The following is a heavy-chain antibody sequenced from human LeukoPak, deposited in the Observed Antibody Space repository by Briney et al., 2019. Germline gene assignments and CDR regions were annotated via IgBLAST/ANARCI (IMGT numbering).Heavy chain of an antibody. V-gene: IGHV3-7*01. D-gene: IGHD3-3*01. CDR1: GFTFSSYW. J-gene: IGHJ4*02. CDR2: IKQDGSEK. CDR3: ARPGSGFWYYFDY. Sequence: PGGSLRLSCAASGFTFSSYWMSWVRQAPGKGLEWVANIKQDGSEKYYVDSVKGRFTISRDNAKNSLYLQMNSLRAEDTAVYYCARPGSGFWYYFDYWGQGTLVTVSS.